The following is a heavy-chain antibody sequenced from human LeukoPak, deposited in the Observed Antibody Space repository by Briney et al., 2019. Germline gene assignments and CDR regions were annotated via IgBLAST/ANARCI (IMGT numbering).Heavy chain of an antibody. V-gene: IGHV1-69*04. CDR2: LIPIVDVA. CDR1: GDTFSSYA. D-gene: IGHD3-3*02. J-gene: IGHJ4*02. CDR3: ARGGIGLGY. Sequence: ASVKVSCKASGDTFSSYAFNWVRQAPGQRPEWMGRLIPIVDVANYAPKFRDRVTMTADTATSTAYMELTSLRSEDTAVYYCARGGIGLGYWGQGTLVTVSS.